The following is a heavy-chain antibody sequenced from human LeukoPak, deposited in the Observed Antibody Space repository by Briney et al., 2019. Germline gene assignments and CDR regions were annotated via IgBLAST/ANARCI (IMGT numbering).Heavy chain of an antibody. J-gene: IGHJ3*02. D-gene: IGHD4-17*01. V-gene: IGHV5-51*01. CDR3: ARQVVTTVTTRGAFDI. CDR1: GYSFTSYW. CDR2: IYPGDSDT. Sequence: GESLKISCKGSGYSFTSYWIGWVRQMPGKGLEWMGIIYPGDSDTRYSPSFQGQVTISADKSISTAYLQWSSLKASDTAMYYCARQVVTTVTTRGAFDIWGQGTMVTVSS.